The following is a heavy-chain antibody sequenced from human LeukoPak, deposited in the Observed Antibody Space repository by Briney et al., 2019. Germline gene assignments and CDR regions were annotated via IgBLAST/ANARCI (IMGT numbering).Heavy chain of an antibody. Sequence: GGSLRLSCAASGITFSSYAMSWVRQAPGKGLEWVSTISGSGDSTYYADSVKGRFTISRDNSKNTLYLQMNSLRAEDTAVYYCAKDRSDVAARPRFDPWGQGTLVTVSS. D-gene: IGHD6-6*01. V-gene: IGHV3-23*01. J-gene: IGHJ5*02. CDR3: AKDRSDVAARPRFDP. CDR1: GITFSSYA. CDR2: ISGSGDST.